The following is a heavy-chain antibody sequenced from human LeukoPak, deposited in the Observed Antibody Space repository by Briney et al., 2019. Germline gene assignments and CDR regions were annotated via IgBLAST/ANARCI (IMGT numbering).Heavy chain of an antibody. J-gene: IGHJ3*02. CDR3: ARSPYSSRKPDAFDI. V-gene: IGHV3-23*01. D-gene: IGHD6-13*01. CDR2: ISGSGGSA. CDR1: GFTFSSYA. Sequence: PGGSLRLSCAASGFTFSSYAMSWVRQAPGKGLEWVSAISGSGGSAYYADSVKGRFTISRDNSKNTLYLQMNSLRAEDTAVYYCARSPYSSRKPDAFDIWGQGTMVTVSS.